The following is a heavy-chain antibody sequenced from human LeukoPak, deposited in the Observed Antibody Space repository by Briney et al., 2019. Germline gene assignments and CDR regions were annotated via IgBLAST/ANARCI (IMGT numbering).Heavy chain of an antibody. CDR3: AKDGGSSWYSTPLTPYLYYYMDV. D-gene: IGHD6-13*01. J-gene: IGHJ6*03. V-gene: IGHV3-23*01. CDR2: ISGSGGST. Sequence: GGSLRLSCAASGFTFSSYAMSWVRQAPGKGLEWVSAISGSGGSTYYADSVKGRFTISRDNSKNTLYLQMNSLRAEDTAVYYCAKDGGSSWYSTPLTPYLYYYMDVWGKGTTVTVSS. CDR1: GFTFSSYA.